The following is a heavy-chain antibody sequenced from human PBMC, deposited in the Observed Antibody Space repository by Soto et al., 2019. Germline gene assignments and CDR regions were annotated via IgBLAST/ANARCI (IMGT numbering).Heavy chain of an antibody. V-gene: IGHV1-18*01. CDR1: GYTFXSYA. J-gene: IGHJ6*03. Sequence: ASVKVSCKASGYTFXSYAISWVRQAPGQGLEWMGWISPYNGNTNYAQNLQGRVTMTTDTSTTTAYMELRSLRSDDTAVYYCARGTTVTTTPTYYYMDVWGIGTTVTVSS. CDR3: ARGTTVTTTPTYYYMDV. D-gene: IGHD4-4*01. CDR2: ISPYNGNT.